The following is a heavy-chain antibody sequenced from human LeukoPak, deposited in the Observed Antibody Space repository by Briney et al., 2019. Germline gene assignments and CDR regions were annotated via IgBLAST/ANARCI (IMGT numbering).Heavy chain of an antibody. J-gene: IGHJ5*02. D-gene: IGHD1-26*01. V-gene: IGHV3-21*01. CDR3: ARDAEFDAIVGASNWFDP. CDR2: ISSSSSYI. CDR1: GFTFSGYS. Sequence: GGSLRLSCTASGFTFSGYSMNWVRQAPGKGLEWVSSISSSSSYIYYADSVKGRFTISRDNAKNSLYLQMNSLRAEDTAVYYCARDAEFDAIVGASNWFDPWGQGTLATVSS.